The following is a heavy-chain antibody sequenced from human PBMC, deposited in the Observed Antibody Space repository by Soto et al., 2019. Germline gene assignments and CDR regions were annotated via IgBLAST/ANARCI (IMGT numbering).Heavy chain of an antibody. D-gene: IGHD2-21*02. J-gene: IGHJ6*02. CDR2: IYHSGST. Sequence: PSETLSLTCAVSGGSISSSNWWSWVRQPPGKGLEWIGEIYHSGSTNYNPSLKSRVTISVDTSKNQFSLKLSSVTAADTAVYYCARRAINIVVVAASSNYYYGMDVWGQGTTVTVSS. CDR3: ARRAINIVVVAASSNYYYGMDV. CDR1: GGSISSSNW. V-gene: IGHV4-4*02.